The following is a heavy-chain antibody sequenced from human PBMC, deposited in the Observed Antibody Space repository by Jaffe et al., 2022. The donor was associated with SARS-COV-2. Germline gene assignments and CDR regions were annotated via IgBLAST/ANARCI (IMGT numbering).Heavy chain of an antibody. D-gene: IGHD6-19*01. Sequence: QLQLQESGPGLVKPSETLSLICTVSGGSISSRTYYWGWIRQPPGKGLEWMGSMSYSGSTNDNPSLKSRVSISVDTSKNQFSLKLTSVTAADTAVYYCATLRAPHMYSSGWYLDYWGQGSLVTVSP. CDR3: ATLRAPHMYSSGWYLDY. J-gene: IGHJ4*02. CDR2: MSYSGST. CDR1: GGSISSRTYY. V-gene: IGHV4-39*01.